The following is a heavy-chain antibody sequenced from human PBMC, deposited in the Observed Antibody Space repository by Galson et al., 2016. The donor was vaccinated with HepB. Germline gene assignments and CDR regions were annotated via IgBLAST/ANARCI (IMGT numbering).Heavy chain of an antibody. CDR1: GYAISSGYDY. V-gene: IGHV4-38-2*02. CDR3: VRSGDSGAFDF. CDR2: VDQSGRT. Sequence: LTCTVSGYAISSGYDYWGWIRQPPGKGLEWIASVDQSGRTYYNPSLKSRVTISVDTSKNQFSLKLNSLTAADTAVFYCVRSGDSGAFDFWGQGTLVTVSS. D-gene: IGHD2-21*01. J-gene: IGHJ3*01.